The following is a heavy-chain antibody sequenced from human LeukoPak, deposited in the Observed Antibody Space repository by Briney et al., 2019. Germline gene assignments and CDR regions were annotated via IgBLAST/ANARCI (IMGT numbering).Heavy chain of an antibody. Sequence: GGSLRLSCAASGFTVSSNYMSWVHQAPGKGLEWVSVIYSGGSTYYADSVKGRFTISRDNSKNTLYLQMNSLRAEDTAVYYCARDRGEYEWDVWGKGTTVTVSS. D-gene: IGHD2-2*01. CDR2: IYSGGST. V-gene: IGHV3-53*01. J-gene: IGHJ6*04. CDR3: ARDRGEYEWDV. CDR1: GFTVSSNY.